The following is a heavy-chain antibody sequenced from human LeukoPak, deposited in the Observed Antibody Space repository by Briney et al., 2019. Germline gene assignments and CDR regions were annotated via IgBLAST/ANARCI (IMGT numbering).Heavy chain of an antibody. D-gene: IGHD6-13*01. V-gene: IGHV3-23*01. CDR3: AKDLFISNWFYFDY. Sequence: PGGSLRLSCGASGFTFSTYGMSWVRQAPGKGLEWVSGISGSGGRTYYADSVKGRFTISRDNAKNSLYLQMNSLRVEDTAVYYCAKDLFISNWFYFDYWGQGTLVTVSS. CDR2: ISGSGGRT. CDR1: GFTFSTYG. J-gene: IGHJ4*02.